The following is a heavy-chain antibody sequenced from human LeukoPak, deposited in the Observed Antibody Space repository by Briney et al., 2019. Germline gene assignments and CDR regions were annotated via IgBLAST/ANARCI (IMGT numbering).Heavy chain of an antibody. J-gene: IGHJ6*02. Sequence: GGSLRLSCAASGFTVSSNYMSWVRQAPGKGLEWVSVIYSGGSTYYADSVKGRFTISRDNSKNTLYLQMNSLRAEDTAVYYCASSIPNSSGWYQYYYYYGMDVWGQGTTVTVSS. CDR2: IYSGGST. V-gene: IGHV3-66*01. CDR3: ASSIPNSSGWYQYYYYYGMDV. D-gene: IGHD6-19*01. CDR1: GFTVSSNY.